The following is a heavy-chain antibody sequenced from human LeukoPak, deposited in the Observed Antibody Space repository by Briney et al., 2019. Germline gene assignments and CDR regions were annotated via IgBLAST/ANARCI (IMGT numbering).Heavy chain of an antibody. V-gene: IGHV4-38-2*01. CDR3: SRLSYYYYYMDV. Sequence: SETLSLTCAGSGFSIISDNYWGWIRQPPGKGLEWIGSIYHTGSTYYNPSLKSRVTISLDTSKNQFSLKLNSVTAADTAVYNCSRLSYYYYYMDVWGRGTTVTVSS. D-gene: IGHD3-10*01. J-gene: IGHJ6*03. CDR1: GFSIISDNY. CDR2: IYHTGST.